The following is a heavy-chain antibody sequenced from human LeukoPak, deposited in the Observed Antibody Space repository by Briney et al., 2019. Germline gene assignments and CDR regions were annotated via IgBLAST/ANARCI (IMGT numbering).Heavy chain of an antibody. CDR2: IYTSGST. J-gene: IGHJ3*02. V-gene: IGHV4-4*07. CDR3: ARDTRGSTVRGVLVVDDAFDI. Sequence: SETLSLTCTVSGGSISSYYWSWIRQPAGKGLEWIGRIYTSGSTNYNPSLKSRVTMSVDTSKNQFSLKLSSVTAADTAVYYCARDTRGSTVRGVLVVDDAFDIWGQGTMVTVSS. D-gene: IGHD2-15*01. CDR1: GGSISSYY.